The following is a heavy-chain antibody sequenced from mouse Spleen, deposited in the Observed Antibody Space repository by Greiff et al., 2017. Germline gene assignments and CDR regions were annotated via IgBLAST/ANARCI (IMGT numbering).Heavy chain of an antibody. CDR2: INPNNGGT. Sequence: VQLQQSGPELVKPGASVKISCKASGYTFTDYYMNWVKQSHGKSLEWIGDINPNNGGTSYNQKFKGKATLTVDKSSSTAYMELRSLTSEDSAVYYCARSYDYDGQGYAMDYWGQGTSVTVSS. V-gene: IGHV1-26*01. D-gene: IGHD2-4*01. CDR1: GYTFTDYY. J-gene: IGHJ4*01. CDR3: ARSYDYDGQGYAMDY.